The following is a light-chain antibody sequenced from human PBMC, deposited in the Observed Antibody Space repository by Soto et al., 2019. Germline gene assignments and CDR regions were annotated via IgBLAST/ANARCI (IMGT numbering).Light chain of an antibody. V-gene: IGLV2-14*01. Sequence: QSVLTQPASVSGWPGQSITIYCTGTSSDVGGSNYVSWYQLSPGKAPKLLIYGVDRPSGASTRFSGSKSGNTASLTISGLQAEDEEDYYCNSYPSSGTVVFGGGTKLTVL. CDR3: NSYPSSGTVV. J-gene: IGLJ3*02. CDR1: SSDVGGSNY. CDR2: GV.